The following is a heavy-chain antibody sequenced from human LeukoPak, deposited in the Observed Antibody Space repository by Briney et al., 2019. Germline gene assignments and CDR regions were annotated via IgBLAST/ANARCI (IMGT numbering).Heavy chain of an antibody. V-gene: IGHV3-30*18. J-gene: IGHJ4*02. CDR1: GFTFSSHG. Sequence: GGSLRLSCAASGFTFSSHGMHWVRQAPGKGLEWVAVISYDGSNKYYADSVKGRFTISRDNSKNTLYLQMNSLRAEDTAVYYCAKESSSGWYYFDYLGQGTLVTV. D-gene: IGHD6-19*01. CDR3: AKESSSGWYYFDY. CDR2: ISYDGSNK.